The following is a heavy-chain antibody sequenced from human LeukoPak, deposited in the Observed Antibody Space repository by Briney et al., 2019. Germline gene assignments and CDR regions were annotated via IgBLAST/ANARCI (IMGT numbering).Heavy chain of an antibody. CDR1: GFTFSSYA. J-gene: IGHJ4*02. Sequence: PGGSLRLSCAASGFTFSSYAMSWVRQAPGKGLEWVSTISGSGGSTYYADSVKGRFTISRDNSKNTLYLQMNSLRAEDTAVYYCAKSLAGSSSLFDYWGQGTLVTVSS. CDR3: AKSLAGSSSLFDY. CDR2: ISGSGGST. V-gene: IGHV3-23*01. D-gene: IGHD6-6*01.